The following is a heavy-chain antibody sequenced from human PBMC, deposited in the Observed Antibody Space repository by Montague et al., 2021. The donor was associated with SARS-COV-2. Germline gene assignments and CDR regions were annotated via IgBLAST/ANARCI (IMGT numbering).Heavy chain of an antibody. CDR3: AWGMAPEGRWFDS. D-gene: IGHD7-27*01. Sequence: SETLSLTCSVSGGSISGYYWSWVRQAAGKRLEWIGRIFVGASTDYNPSLMSRFSLSGDKSKNQFSLKVTSVAAADTAIYYCAWGMAPEGRWFDSWGHGMLVTVSP. J-gene: IGHJ5*01. V-gene: IGHV4-4*07. CDR1: GGSISGYY. CDR2: IFVGAST.